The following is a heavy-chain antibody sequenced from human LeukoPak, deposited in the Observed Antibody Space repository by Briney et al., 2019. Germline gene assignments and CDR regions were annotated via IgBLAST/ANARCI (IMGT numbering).Heavy chain of an antibody. D-gene: IGHD6-19*01. J-gene: IGHJ4*02. V-gene: IGHV4-39*01. CDR3: ARHKRTVRYSSGWYYFDY. CDR1: GGSISSSSYY. Sequence: SETLSLTCTVSGGSISSSSYYWGWIRQPPGKGLEWIGSIYYSGSTYYNPSLKSRVTISVDTSKNQFSLKLSSVTAADTAVYYCARHKRTVRYSSGWYYFDYWGQGTLVTVSS. CDR2: IYYSGST.